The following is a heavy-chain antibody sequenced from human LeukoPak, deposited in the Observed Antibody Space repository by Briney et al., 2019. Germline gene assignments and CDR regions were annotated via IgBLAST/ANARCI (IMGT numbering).Heavy chain of an antibody. V-gene: IGHV3-23*01. CDR3: AKDSPLSSSGDY. D-gene: IGHD6-6*01. CDR2: ISGSGGST. J-gene: IGHJ4*02. Sequence: GGSLRLSRAASGFTFDEYAMHWVREAPGEGLEWVSAISGSGGSTYYADSVKGRFTISRDNSKNTLYLQMNSLRAEDTAVYYCAKDSPLSSSGDYWGQGTLVTVSS. CDR1: GFTFDEYA.